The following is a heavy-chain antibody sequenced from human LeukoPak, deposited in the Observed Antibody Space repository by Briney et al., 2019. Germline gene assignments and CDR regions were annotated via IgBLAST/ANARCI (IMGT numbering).Heavy chain of an antibody. J-gene: IGHJ4*02. CDR1: GYTFTSYD. V-gene: IGHV1-8*01. D-gene: IGHD1-1*01. CDR2: MNPNSGNT. Sequence: ASVKVSCKASGYTFTSYDINWVRQATGQGLEWMGWMNPNSGNTGYAQKLQGRVTMTTDTSTSTAYMELRSLRSDDTAVYYCARAGKRQYNWNDGGLGAYGYWGQGTLVTVSS. CDR3: ARAGKRQYNWNDGGLGAYGY.